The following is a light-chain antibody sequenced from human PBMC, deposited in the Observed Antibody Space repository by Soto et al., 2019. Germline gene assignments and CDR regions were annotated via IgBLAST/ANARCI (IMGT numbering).Light chain of an antibody. Sequence: QSALTQPPSVSGAPGQRVIVSCTGSTSNIGAGYDVHWYQQLPGTSPKLLIFANSNRPSGVPDRFSASRSGSSASLTITGLQAEDEADYYCQSYDTSLSGSYVFGSGTRSPS. CDR1: TSNIGAGYD. J-gene: IGLJ1*01. CDR3: QSYDTSLSGSYV. V-gene: IGLV1-40*01. CDR2: ANS.